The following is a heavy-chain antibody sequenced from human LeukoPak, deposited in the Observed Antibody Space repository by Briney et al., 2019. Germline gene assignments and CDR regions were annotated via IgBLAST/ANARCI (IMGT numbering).Heavy chain of an antibody. CDR2: INPNSGGT. Sequence: ASVKVSCKASGYTFTGYYMHWVRQAPGQGLEWMGWINPNSGGTNYAQKFQGRVTMTRDTSISTAYMELSRLRSDDTAVYYSARSSGKYSDFDYWGQGTLVTVSS. CDR3: ARSSGKYSDFDY. CDR1: GYTFTGYY. J-gene: IGHJ4*02. V-gene: IGHV1-2*02. D-gene: IGHD2-15*01.